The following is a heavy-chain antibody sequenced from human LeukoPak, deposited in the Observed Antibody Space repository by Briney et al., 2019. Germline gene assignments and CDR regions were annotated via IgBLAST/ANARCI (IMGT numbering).Heavy chain of an antibody. CDR2: IKYDGDEE. CDR1: GFTFSDYW. J-gene: IGHJ4*02. D-gene: IGHD6-13*01. CDR3: KSGGAAPGSFDN. V-gene: IGHV3-7*01. Sequence: GGSLRLSCAASGFTFSDYWMSWIRQAPGKGLEWVANIKYDGDEEYYVDSVRGRFTISRDNAKNSLYLQLNSLRVEDTAVYYCKSGGAAPGSFDNWGQGTLVTVSP.